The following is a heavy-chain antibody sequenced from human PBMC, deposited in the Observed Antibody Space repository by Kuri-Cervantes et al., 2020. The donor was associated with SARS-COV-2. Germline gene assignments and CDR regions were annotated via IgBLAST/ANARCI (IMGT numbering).Heavy chain of an antibody. V-gene: IGHV3-30-3*01. CDR2: ISYDGSNK. D-gene: IGHD2-8*01. Sequence: GESLKISCAASGFTFSSYAMHWVRQAPGKGLEWVAVISYDGSNKYYADSVKGRFTISRDNSKNTLYLQMNSLRAEDTAVYYCARGGYCTNGICSKYYYYYYGMYVWGQGTTVTVSS. J-gene: IGHJ6*02. CDR3: ARGGYCTNGICSKYYYYYYGMYV. CDR1: GFTFSSYA.